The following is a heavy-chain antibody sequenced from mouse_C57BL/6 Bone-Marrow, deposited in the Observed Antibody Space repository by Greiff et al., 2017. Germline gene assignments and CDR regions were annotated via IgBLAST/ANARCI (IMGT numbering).Heavy chain of an antibody. CDR1: GYTFTSYG. CDR2: IYPRSGNT. CDR3: AREDYYFDY. Sequence: VQLQQSGAELARPGASVKLSCKASGYTFTSYGISWVKQRTGQGLEWIGEIYPRSGNTYYNEKFQGKATLTADKSSRTAYMELRSLTSEDSAVYFCAREDYYFDYWGQGTTLTVSS. V-gene: IGHV1-81*01. J-gene: IGHJ2*01.